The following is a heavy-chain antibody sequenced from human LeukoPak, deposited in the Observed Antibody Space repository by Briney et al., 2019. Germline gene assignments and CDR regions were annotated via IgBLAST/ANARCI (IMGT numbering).Heavy chain of an antibody. CDR3: ARHRGNYGDYFYYYYYYMDV. CDR1: GGSISSSSYY. V-gene: IGHV4-39*01. J-gene: IGHJ6*03. Sequence: SETLSLTCTVSGGSISSSSYYWGWIRQPPGKGLEWIGSIYYSGSTYYNPSLKSRVTISVDTSKNQFSLKLSSVTAADTAVYYCARHRGNYGDYFYYYYYYMDVWGKGTTVTISS. CDR2: IYYSGST. D-gene: IGHD4-17*01.